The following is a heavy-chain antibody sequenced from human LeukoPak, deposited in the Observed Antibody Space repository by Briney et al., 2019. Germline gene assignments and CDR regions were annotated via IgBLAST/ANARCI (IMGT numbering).Heavy chain of an antibody. CDR3: AKGGYSTYFDP. D-gene: IGHD5-12*01. Sequence: PGGCLRLSCVASGFTFSDSSMTWVRQAPGGGLEWVSTIRANGRDTYYADSVKGRFTITRDNSKNTLYLEMNSLRAEDTAVYYCAKGGYSTYFDPWGQGTLVTVSS. CDR1: GFTFSDSS. V-gene: IGHV3-23*01. J-gene: IGHJ5*02. CDR2: IRANGRDT.